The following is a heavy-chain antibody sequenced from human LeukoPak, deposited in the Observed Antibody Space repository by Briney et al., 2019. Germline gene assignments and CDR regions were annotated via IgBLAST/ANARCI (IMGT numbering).Heavy chain of an antibody. D-gene: IGHD3-10*01. CDR1: AFTISGYA. J-gene: IGHJ6*03. V-gene: IGHV3-23*01. CDR3: AKATHGDYYYYMDV. Sequence: PGGSLRLSCAASAFTISGYAMTWVRQAPGKGLEWVSTLSYRGTNAYYADSVKGRFTISRDNSKNMLYLQMNSLRAEDTALYYCAKATHGDYYYYMDVWGKGTTVTVSS. CDR2: LSYRGTNA.